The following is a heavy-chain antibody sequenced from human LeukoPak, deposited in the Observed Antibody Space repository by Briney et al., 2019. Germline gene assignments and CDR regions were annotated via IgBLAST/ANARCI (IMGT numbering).Heavy chain of an antibody. J-gene: IGHJ4*02. D-gene: IGHD1-26*01. Sequence: SGGSLRLSCAASGFTFSSYSMNWVRQAPGKGLEWVSSISTSSSYIYYADSLKGRFTVSRHNAKSSLFLQMNSLRADDTAVYYCARVSRGKWELLGAHDYWGQGTLVTVSS. CDR2: ISTSSSYI. V-gene: IGHV3-21*01. CDR1: GFTFSSYS. CDR3: ARVSRGKWELLGAHDY.